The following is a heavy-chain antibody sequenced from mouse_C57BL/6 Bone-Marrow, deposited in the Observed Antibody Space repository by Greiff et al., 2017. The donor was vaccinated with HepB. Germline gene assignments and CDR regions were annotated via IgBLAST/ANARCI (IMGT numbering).Heavy chain of an antibody. D-gene: IGHD1-1*01. V-gene: IGHV2-9-1*01. Sequence: VQLQQSGPGLVAPSQSLSITCTVSGFSLTSYAISWVRQPPGKGLEWLGVIWTGGGTNYNSALKSRLSISKDNSKSQVFLKMNSLQTDDTARYYCARNLITTVVAPHFDYWGQGTTLTVSS. CDR3: ARNLITTVVAPHFDY. CDR1: GFSLTSYA. CDR2: IWTGGGT. J-gene: IGHJ2*01.